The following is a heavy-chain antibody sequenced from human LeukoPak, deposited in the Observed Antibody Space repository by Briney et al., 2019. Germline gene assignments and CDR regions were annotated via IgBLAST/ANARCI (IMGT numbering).Heavy chain of an antibody. CDR3: VRGGYRGFDYEY. Sequence: PGGSLRLSCAASGFTFTKNRMTWVRQAPGKGLEWVSSISPDSNYKYYVDSVKGRFTISRDNAKSSLYLQMNSLRAEDTAVYYCVRGGYRGFDYEYWGQGTLVTVSS. J-gene: IGHJ4*02. CDR2: ISPDSNYK. V-gene: IGHV3-21*01. D-gene: IGHD5-12*01. CDR1: GFTFTKNR.